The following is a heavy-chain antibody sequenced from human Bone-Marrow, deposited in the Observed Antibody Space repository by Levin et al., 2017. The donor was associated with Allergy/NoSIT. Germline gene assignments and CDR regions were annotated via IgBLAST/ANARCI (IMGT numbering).Heavy chain of an antibody. Sequence: GESLKISCKGSGYNFSNYWIAWVRQMPGKGLECMGTVYPGDSDIRYSPSLQGHVTISADTSISTTYLPWSRLKASDTAIYYCALAFTEDAFDVWGQGTMVTVSS. CDR2: VYPGDSDI. V-gene: IGHV5-51*01. CDR1: GYNFSNYW. J-gene: IGHJ3*01. D-gene: IGHD2-8*02. CDR3: ALAFTEDAFDV.